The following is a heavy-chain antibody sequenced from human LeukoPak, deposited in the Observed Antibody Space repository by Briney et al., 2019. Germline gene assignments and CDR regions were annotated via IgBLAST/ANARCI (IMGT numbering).Heavy chain of an antibody. CDR2: IKQDGSEK. CDR3: ARNRYFASY. V-gene: IGHV3-7*01. J-gene: IGHJ4*02. D-gene: IGHD3-9*01. CDR1: GFTFSSYS. Sequence: GGSLRLSCAASGFTFSSYSMNWVRQAPGKGLEWVANIKQDGSEKYYVDSVKGRFTISRDNAKNSLYLQMNSLRAEDTAVYYCARNRYFASYWGQGTLVTVSS.